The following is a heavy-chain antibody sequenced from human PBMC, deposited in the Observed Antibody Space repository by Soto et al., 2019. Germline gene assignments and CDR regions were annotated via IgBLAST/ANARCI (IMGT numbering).Heavy chain of an antibody. Sequence: EVQLVESGGGLVQPGGSLRLSCAASGFTFSSYWMHWVRQAPGKGLAWVSRINSDGSSTNYADSVKGRFTISRDNARNTLFLQMDTLRAEDTAVYYCTRSGSSPYYYGMDVWGQGTTVTVSS. CDR3: TRSGSSPYYYGMDV. CDR1: GFTFSSYW. CDR2: INSDGSST. J-gene: IGHJ6*02. D-gene: IGHD6-6*01. V-gene: IGHV3-74*01.